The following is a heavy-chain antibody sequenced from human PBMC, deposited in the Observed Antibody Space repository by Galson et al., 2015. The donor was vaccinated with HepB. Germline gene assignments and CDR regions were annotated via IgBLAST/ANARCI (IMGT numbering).Heavy chain of an antibody. CDR3: ASGVAAGTYYYYGMDV. J-gene: IGHJ6*02. Sequence: SLRLSCAASGFTFSSYSMNWVRQAPGKGLEWVSSISSSSSYIYYADSVKGRFIISRDNAKNSLYLQMNSLRAEDTAVYYCASGVAAGTYYYYGMDVWGQGTTVTVSS. CDR2: ISSSSSYI. D-gene: IGHD6-13*01. V-gene: IGHV3-21*01. CDR1: GFTFSSYS.